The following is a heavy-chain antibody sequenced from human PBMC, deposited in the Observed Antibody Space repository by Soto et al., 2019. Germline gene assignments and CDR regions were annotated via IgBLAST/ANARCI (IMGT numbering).Heavy chain of an antibody. Sequence: QITLKESGPTLVKPTQTLTLTCTFSGFSLSTSGVGVGWIRQPPGKALEWLALIYWYDDKRYSPSLKSRLTXXKDTSKTQVVLTTTNLAPVDPATYYCAQSEPGFDYWGQGTLVTVSS. CDR1: GFSLSTSGVG. CDR3: AQSEPGFDY. V-gene: IGHV2-5*01. CDR2: IYWYDDK. J-gene: IGHJ4*02.